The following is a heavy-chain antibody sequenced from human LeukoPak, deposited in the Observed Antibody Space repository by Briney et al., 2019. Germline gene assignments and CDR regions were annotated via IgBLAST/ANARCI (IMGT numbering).Heavy chain of an antibody. CDR1: GFSFGDYA. D-gene: IGHD6-19*01. Sequence: GGSLRLSCAASGFSFGDYAMHWVRQAPGKGLEWVPGISWNGDRIGYADSVKGRFTISRENAKNSLYLQMNSLRPEDTALYYCAKLGLPSSSGWIHYFDYWGQGTLVTVSS. CDR2: ISWNGDRI. J-gene: IGHJ4*02. V-gene: IGHV3-9*01. CDR3: AKLGLPSSSGWIHYFDY.